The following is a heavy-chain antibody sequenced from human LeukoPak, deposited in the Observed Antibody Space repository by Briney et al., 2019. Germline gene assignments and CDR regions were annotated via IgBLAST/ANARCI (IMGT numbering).Heavy chain of an antibody. J-gene: IGHJ5*02. D-gene: IGHD3-10*01. V-gene: IGHV1-8*03. CDR3: ARGLIFMVRGVINWFDP. CDR2: MNPNSGNT. Sequence: ASVKVSCKASGYTFTGYYMHWVRQATGQGLEWMGWMNPNSGNTGYAQKFQGRVTITRNTSISTAYMELSSLRSDDTAVYYCARGLIFMVRGVINWFDPWGQGTLVTVSS. CDR1: GYTFTGYY.